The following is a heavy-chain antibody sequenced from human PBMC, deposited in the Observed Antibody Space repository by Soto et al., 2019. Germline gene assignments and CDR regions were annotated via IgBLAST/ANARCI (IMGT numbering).Heavy chain of an antibody. J-gene: IGHJ6*02. Sequence: GASVKVSCKASGYTFTGYYMHWVRQAPGQGLEWMGWINPNSGGTNYAQKFQGWVTMTRDTSISTAYMELSRLRSDDTAVYYCARLISYYDSSGYEFYYGMDVWGQGTTVTVSS. D-gene: IGHD3-22*01. CDR1: GYTFTGYY. V-gene: IGHV1-2*04. CDR2: INPNSGGT. CDR3: ARLISYYDSSGYEFYYGMDV.